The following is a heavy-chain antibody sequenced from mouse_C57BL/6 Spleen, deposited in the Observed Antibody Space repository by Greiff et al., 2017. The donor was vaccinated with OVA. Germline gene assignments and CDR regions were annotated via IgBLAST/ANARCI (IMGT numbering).Heavy chain of an antibody. J-gene: IGHJ2*01. D-gene: IGHD1-1*01. V-gene: IGHV1-69*01. CDR3: ARRGLSNYFDY. Sequence: QVQLQQPGAELVMPGASVKLSCKASGYTFTSYWMHWVKQRPGQGLEWIGEIDPSDSYTNYNQKFKGKSTLTVDKSSSTAYMQLSSLTSEDFAVYYCARRGLSNYFDYWGQGTTLTVSS. CDR1: GYTFTSYW. CDR2: IDPSDSYT.